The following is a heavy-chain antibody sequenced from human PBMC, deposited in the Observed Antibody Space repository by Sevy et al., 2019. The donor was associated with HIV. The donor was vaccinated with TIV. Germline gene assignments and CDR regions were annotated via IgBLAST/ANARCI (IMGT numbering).Heavy chain of an antibody. CDR2: INHSGST. J-gene: IGHJ4*02. CDR1: GGSFSGYY. Sequence: SETLSLTCAVYGGSFSGYYWSWIRQPPGKGLEWIGEINHSGSTNYNPSLKSRVTISVDTAKNQFSLKLSAVTAADTAVYYCARSSSWRPAFDYWGQGTLVTVSS. V-gene: IGHV4-34*01. CDR3: ARSSSWRPAFDY. D-gene: IGHD6-13*01.